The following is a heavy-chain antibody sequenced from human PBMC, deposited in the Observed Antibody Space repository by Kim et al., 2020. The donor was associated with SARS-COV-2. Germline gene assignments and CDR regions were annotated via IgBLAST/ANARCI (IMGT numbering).Heavy chain of an antibody. Sequence: GGSLRLSCAASGFTFSSYGMHWVRQAPGKGLEWVAVISYDGSNKYYADSVKGRFTISRDNSKNTLYLQMNSLRAEDTAVYYCAKDKDYYDSSGYGYFDY. CDR1: GFTFSSYG. D-gene: IGHD3-22*01. V-gene: IGHV3-30*18. CDR2: ISYDGSNK. J-gene: IGHJ4*01. CDR3: AKDKDYYDSSGYGYFDY.